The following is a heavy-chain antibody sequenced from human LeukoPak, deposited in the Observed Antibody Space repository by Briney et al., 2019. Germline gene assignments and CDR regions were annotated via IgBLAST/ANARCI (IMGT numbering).Heavy chain of an antibody. D-gene: IGHD2-2*01. CDR1: GFTFSSYA. Sequence: AGGSLRLSCAASGFTFSSYAMSWVRQAPGKGLEWVSAISGSGGSTYYADSVKGRFTISRDNSKNTLYLQMNSPRAEDTAVYYCAKAYNIVVVPAAPAGPDYWGQGTLVTVSS. J-gene: IGHJ4*02. CDR2: ISGSGGST. V-gene: IGHV3-23*01. CDR3: AKAYNIVVVPAAPAGPDY.